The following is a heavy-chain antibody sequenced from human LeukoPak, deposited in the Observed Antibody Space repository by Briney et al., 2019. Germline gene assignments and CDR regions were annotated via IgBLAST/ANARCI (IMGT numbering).Heavy chain of an antibody. CDR3: ARRSRGILSLFDI. CDR1: GGSISSGDYY. CDR2: IYYSGST. Sequence: SETLSLTCTVSGGSISSGDYYWSWIRQPPGKGLEWIGYIYYSGSTYYNPSLKSRVTISVDTSKNQFSLKLSSVTAADTAVYYCARRSRGILSLFDIWGQGTMVTVSS. J-gene: IGHJ3*02. D-gene: IGHD6-13*01. V-gene: IGHV4-30-4*01.